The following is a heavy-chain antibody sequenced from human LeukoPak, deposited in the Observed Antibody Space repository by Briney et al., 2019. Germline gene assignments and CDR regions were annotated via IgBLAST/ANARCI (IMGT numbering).Heavy chain of an antibody. V-gene: IGHV4-4*07. CDR3: ARAGYTISSYRFDY. CDR2: IYTTGMT. CDR1: GVSINSYW. D-gene: IGHD3-16*02. Sequence: SETLSLTCSVSGVSINSYWWSWIRQPAGKGLEFIGRIYTTGMTNYNPSLKSRVSMSVDTSKNQFSLELRSVTAADTAVYFCARAGYTISSYRFDYCGQGALVTVSS. J-gene: IGHJ4*02.